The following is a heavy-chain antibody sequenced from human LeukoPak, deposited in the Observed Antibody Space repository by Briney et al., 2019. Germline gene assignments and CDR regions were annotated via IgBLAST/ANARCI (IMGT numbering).Heavy chain of an antibody. V-gene: IGHV3-11*06. D-gene: IGHD4-11*01. Sequence: PGGSLRLSCAASGFTFSDYYMSWIRQAPGKGLEWVSHISSSSSYTNYADSVKGRFTISRDNAKNSLYLQMNSLRDEETAVYYCAREGYSNYKCIGFDYWGQGTLVTVSS. CDR1: GFTFSDYY. CDR2: ISSSSSYT. J-gene: IGHJ4*02. CDR3: AREGYSNYKCIGFDY.